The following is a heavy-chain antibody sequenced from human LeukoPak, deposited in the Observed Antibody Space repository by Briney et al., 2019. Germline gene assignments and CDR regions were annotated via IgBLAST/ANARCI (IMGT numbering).Heavy chain of an antibody. V-gene: IGHV3-7*01. CDR2: IKQDGSEK. CDR1: GFTFSSYW. Sequence: GGSLRLSCEASGFTFSSYWISWVRQAPGQGLEWVANIKQDGSEKYYVDSVKGRFTISRDKAKNSLYLQMNSLRAEDTAVYYCAGESVDYGDYYFDYWGQRTLVTVSS. CDR3: AGESVDYGDYYFDY. D-gene: IGHD4-17*01. J-gene: IGHJ4*02.